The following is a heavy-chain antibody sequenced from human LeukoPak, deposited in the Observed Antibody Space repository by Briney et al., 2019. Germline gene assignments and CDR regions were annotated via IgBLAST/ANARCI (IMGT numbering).Heavy chain of an antibody. CDR1: GGSFSGYY. V-gene: IGHV4-34*01. J-gene: IGHJ3*02. CDR2: INHSAGT. D-gene: IGHD3-10*01. CDR3: ARDSRGFYGSRTFDI. Sequence: SEALSLTCAVYGGSFSGYYWNWIRQPPGKGLEWIGEINHSAGTKYNPSLKSRVTISEDTSKNQFSLNLSSVTAADTAVYYCARDSRGFYGSRTFDIWGLGTMVTVSS.